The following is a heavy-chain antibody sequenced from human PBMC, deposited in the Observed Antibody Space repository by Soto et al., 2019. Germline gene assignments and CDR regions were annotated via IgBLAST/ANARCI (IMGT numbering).Heavy chain of an antibody. CDR1: GFTFSSYA. D-gene: IGHD2-15*01. V-gene: IGHV3-23*01. Sequence: EVQLLESGGGLVQPGGSLRLSCAASGFTFSSYAISWVRQAPGKGLEWVSALSGSGGSTYYADSVKGRFTISRDNSKKTLYLQMNSLRAEDTAVYYCAKPRSYLCCCFQHWGQGTLVTVSS. CDR3: AKPRSYLCCCFQH. J-gene: IGHJ1*01. CDR2: LSGSGGST.